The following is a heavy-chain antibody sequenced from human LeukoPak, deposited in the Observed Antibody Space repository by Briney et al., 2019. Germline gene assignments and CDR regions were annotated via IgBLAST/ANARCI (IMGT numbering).Heavy chain of an antibody. D-gene: IGHD3-22*01. CDR2: VYPGDSDT. Sequence: GESLKISCQGSGYTFTNYWIHWVRQMPGKGLEWMGNVYPGDSDTRYSPSFQGQVTISADKSITTTYLQWSSLKASDTAMYYCARLSSSGYYSPVWDYNYWGQGTLVTVSS. V-gene: IGHV5-51*01. CDR3: ARLSSSGYYSPVWDYNY. CDR1: GYTFTNYW. J-gene: IGHJ4*02.